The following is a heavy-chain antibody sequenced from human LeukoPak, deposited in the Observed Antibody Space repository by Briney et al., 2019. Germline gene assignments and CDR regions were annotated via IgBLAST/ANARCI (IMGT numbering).Heavy chain of an antibody. Sequence: GGSLRLSCAASGFTFSSYGMHWVRQAPGKGLEWVAVISYVGSNKYYADSVKGRFTISRDNSKNTLYLQMNSLRAEDTAVYYCAKELLPYNSSWAEGFDPWGQGTLVTVSS. CDR2: ISYVGSNK. J-gene: IGHJ5*02. CDR1: GFTFSSYG. D-gene: IGHD6-13*01. CDR3: AKELLPYNSSWAEGFDP. V-gene: IGHV3-30*18.